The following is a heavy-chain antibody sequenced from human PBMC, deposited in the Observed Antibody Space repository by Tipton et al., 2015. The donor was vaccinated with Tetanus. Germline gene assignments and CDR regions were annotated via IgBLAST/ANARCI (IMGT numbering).Heavy chain of an antibody. CDR2: ISSTSSYI. CDR1: GFSLSSYT. D-gene: IGHD6-25*01. J-gene: IGHJ4*02. Sequence: SLRLSCAVSGFSLSSYTMNWVRQAPGKGLEWVSSISSTSSYIYYADSLKGRFTISRDNAKNSLYLQMNSLRVEDTAVYYCASGSALDYWGQGSLVTVPS. CDR3: ASGSALDY. V-gene: IGHV3-21*01.